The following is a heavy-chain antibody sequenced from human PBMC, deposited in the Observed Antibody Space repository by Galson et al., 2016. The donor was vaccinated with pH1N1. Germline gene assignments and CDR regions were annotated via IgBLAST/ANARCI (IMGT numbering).Heavy chain of an antibody. CDR1: GYIFTNYW. D-gene: IGHD5-18*01. CDR2: IYPGGSDT. Sequence: QSGADVKQPGESLKISCEGSGYIFTNYWIGWVRQMPGKGLELMGIIYPGGSDTRYSPSFPGRVTISVDKSINIAYLQLITLKASDTSIYFCARLSASSYGRAQYYMDVWGKGTTVTVSS. CDR3: ARLSASSYGRAQYYMDV. V-gene: IGHV5-51*01. J-gene: IGHJ6*03.